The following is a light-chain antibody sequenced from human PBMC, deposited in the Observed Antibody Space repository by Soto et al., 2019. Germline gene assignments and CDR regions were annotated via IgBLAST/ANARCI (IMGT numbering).Light chain of an antibody. Sequence: DIQMTQSPSSLSASVGARVTITCRASQSISSYLNWYQQKPGQAPKLLIYAASSLQSGVPSRFSGSGSGTDFTLTISCLQPEDFAVYYCQQSYSTPYTFGQGAKLEIK. CDR3: QQSYSTPYT. J-gene: IGKJ2*01. CDR2: AAS. CDR1: QSISSY. V-gene: IGKV1-39*01.